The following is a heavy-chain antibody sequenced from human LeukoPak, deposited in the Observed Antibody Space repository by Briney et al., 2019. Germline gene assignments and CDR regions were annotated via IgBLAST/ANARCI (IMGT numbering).Heavy chain of an antibody. CDR2: IGTSSTTI. CDR1: GFTFSSYT. V-gene: IGHV3-48*01. D-gene: IGHD6-25*01. Sequence: GGSLRLSCAASGFTFSSYTMNWVRQPPGKGLEWVSNIGTSSTTIYYADSVKGRFTISRDNAKNSLYLQMNSLRADDTAVYYCARFAAGGSYYYYMDVWX. CDR3: ARFAAGGSYYYYMDV. J-gene: IGHJ6*03.